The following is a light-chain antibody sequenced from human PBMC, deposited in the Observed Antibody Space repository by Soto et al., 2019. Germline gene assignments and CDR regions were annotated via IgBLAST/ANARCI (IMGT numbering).Light chain of an antibody. CDR3: LQDYNYPLT. J-gene: IGKJ4*01. CDR1: QGIRND. V-gene: IGKV1-6*01. Sequence: ALQMTQSPSSLSASVGDRVTITCRASQGIRNDLGWYQQKPGKAPKLLIYAASSLQSGVPSRFSGSGSGTDFTLTISSLLPEDFATYYCLQDYNYPLTFGGGTKVEIK. CDR2: AAS.